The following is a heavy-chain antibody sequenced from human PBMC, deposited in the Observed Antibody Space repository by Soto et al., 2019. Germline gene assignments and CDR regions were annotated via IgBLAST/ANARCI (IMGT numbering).Heavy chain of an antibody. CDR1: GGTFSSYA. CDR2: IIPIFGTG. Sequence: QVQLVQSGAEVKKPGSSVKVSGTASGGTFSSYAISWVRQAPGQGLEWMGVIIPIFGTGNYAQKLQGRVKITADKSTSPAYMELSSLGADDTAVYDCSSLHASGSYWFDPWGQGTLVTVSS. D-gene: IGHD1-26*01. V-gene: IGHV1-69*06. CDR3: SSLHASGSYWFDP. J-gene: IGHJ5*02.